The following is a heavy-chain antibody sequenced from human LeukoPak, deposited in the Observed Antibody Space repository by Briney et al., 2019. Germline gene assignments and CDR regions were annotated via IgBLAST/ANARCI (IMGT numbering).Heavy chain of an antibody. D-gene: IGHD1-26*01. CDR3: ARENTEWELPSFSY. CDR2: ISYDGSNK. J-gene: IGHJ4*02. CDR1: GFTFSSYA. Sequence: PGRSLRLSCAASGFTFSSYAMHWVRQAPGKGLEWVAVISYDGSNKYYADSVKGRFTISRDNSKNTLYLQMNSLRAEDTAVYYCARENTEWELPSFSYWGQGTLVAVSS. V-gene: IGHV3-30-3*01.